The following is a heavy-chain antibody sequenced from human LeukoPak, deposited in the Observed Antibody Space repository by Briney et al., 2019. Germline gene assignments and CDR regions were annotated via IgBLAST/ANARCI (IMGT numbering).Heavy chain of an antibody. D-gene: IGHD2-15*01. V-gene: IGHV4-4*02. CDR1: GGSIISINW. CDR2: ISHSGST. CDR3: VRYCSGGNCYSGPL. J-gene: IGHJ4*02. Sequence: SGTLSLTCAVSGGSIISINWWSWVRQPPGKGLEWIGEISHSGSTNYNPSLENRVIMSVDKSKNHFSLNLSFVTAADTAVYYCVRYCSGGNCYSGPLWGQGTLVTVSS.